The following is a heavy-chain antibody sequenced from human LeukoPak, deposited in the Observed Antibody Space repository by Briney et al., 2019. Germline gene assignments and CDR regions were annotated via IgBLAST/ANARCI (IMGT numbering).Heavy chain of an antibody. CDR2: IYYSGST. D-gene: IGHD3-16*02. J-gene: IGHJ4*02. CDR3: ARDPRMITFGGVIVRFDY. CDR1: GYSISSGYY. V-gene: IGHV4-38-2*02. Sequence: PSETLSLTCTVSGYSISSGYYRGWIRQPPGKGLEWIGSIYYSGSTYYNPSLKSRVTISVDTSKNQFSLKLSSVTAAATAVYYCARDPRMITFGGVIVRFDYWGQGTLVTVSS.